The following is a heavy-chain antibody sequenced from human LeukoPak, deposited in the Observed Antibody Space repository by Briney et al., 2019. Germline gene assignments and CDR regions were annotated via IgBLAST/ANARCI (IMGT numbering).Heavy chain of an antibody. V-gene: IGHV4-59*08. CDR2: IYYSGST. J-gene: IGHJ2*01. CDR1: GGSISSYY. D-gene: IGHD5-12*01. CDR3: ARRGYGAYWYFDL. Sequence: SETLSLTCTVSGGSISSYYWSWIRQPPGKGLEWIGYIYYSGSTNYNPSLKSRVTISVDTSKNQFSLKLSSVTAADTAVYYCARRGYGAYWYFDLWGRGTLVTVSS.